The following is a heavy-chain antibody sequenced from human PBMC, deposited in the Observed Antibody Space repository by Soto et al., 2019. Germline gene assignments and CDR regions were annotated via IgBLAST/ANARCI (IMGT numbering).Heavy chain of an antibody. CDR3: ARDGVYGSGDDAFDI. V-gene: IGHV1-18*01. CDR1: GYTFTSYG. J-gene: IGHJ3*02. CDR2: ISAYNGNT. Sequence: ASVKVSCKASGYTFTSYGISWVLQAPGQGLEWMGWISAYNGNTNYAQKLQGRVTMTTDTSTSTAYMELRSLRSDDTAVYYCARDGVYGSGDDAFDIWGQGTMVTVSS. D-gene: IGHD3-10*01.